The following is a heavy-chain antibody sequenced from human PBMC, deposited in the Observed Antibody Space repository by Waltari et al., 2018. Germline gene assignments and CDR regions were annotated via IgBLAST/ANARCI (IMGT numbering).Heavy chain of an antibody. V-gene: IGHV3-23*01. CDR3: ARHLYSIDYLELAK. J-gene: IGHJ4*02. D-gene: IGHD3-22*01. Sequence: EEHLLESGGGLAQPGGSLRLSCAASGFNFISYAMSWVRQAPGKGLGWVSGISDSGVITKYADSVKGRFTVSRDNSKNTVFLHLNSLRAEDTAIYYCARHLYSIDYLELAKWGQGTLVTVSS. CDR1: GFNFISYA. CDR2: ISDSGVIT.